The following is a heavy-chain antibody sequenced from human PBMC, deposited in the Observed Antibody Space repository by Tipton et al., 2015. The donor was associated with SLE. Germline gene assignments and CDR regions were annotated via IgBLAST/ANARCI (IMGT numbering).Heavy chain of an antibody. CDR3: ARQKQWLDPRIDY. CDR1: GGSFSGYY. D-gene: IGHD6-19*01. V-gene: IGHV4-34*01. J-gene: IGHJ4*02. CDR2: IDHSRST. Sequence: TLSLTCAVYGGSFSGYYWSWIRQPPGKGLEWIGEIDHSRSTNYNPSLKSRVTISRDTSKNQFSLKLTSVTAADTAVYYYARQKQWLDPRIDYWGQGTLVTVSS.